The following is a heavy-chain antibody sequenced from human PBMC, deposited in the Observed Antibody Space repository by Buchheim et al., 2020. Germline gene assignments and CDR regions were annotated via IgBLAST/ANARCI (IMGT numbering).Heavy chain of an antibody. V-gene: IGHV3-30*03. CDR1: GFTFSSYG. Sequence: QVQLVESGGGVVQPGRSLRLSCAASGFTFSSYGMHWVRQAPGKGLEWVAVISYDGSNKYYADSVKGRFTISRDNAKNSLYLQMNSLRDEDTAVYYCARSKDVDTAMAEAFDIWGQGT. D-gene: IGHD5-18*01. CDR2: ISYDGSNK. J-gene: IGHJ3*02. CDR3: ARSKDVDTAMAEAFDI.